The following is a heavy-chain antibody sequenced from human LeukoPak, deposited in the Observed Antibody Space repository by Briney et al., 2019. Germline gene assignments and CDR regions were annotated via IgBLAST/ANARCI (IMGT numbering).Heavy chain of an antibody. V-gene: IGHV4-34*01. CDR2: INHSGRT. J-gene: IGHJ4*02. CDR3: ARDIGGAGY. D-gene: IGHD6-19*01. CDR1: GESFSAYY. Sequence: SETLSLTCAVYGESFSAYYWSWIRQPPGKGLEWIGEINHSGRTIYNPSLTSRVTISVDTSKNQFSLKLNSVTAADTAVYYCARDIGGAGYWGQGTLVTVSS.